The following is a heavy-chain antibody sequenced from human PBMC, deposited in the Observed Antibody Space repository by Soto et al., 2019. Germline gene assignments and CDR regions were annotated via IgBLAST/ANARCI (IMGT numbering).Heavy chain of an antibody. V-gene: IGHV3-11*06. CDR1: GFTFSDYY. CDR2: ISSSSSYT. J-gene: IGHJ6*02. D-gene: IGHD3-10*01. CDR3: ARGGSSYGMDV. Sequence: GGSLRLSCAASGFTFSDYYMSWIRQAPGKGLEWVSYISSSSSYTNYADSVKGRFTISRDNAKNSLYLQMNSLRAEDTAVYYCARGGSSYGMDVWGQGTTVTVSS.